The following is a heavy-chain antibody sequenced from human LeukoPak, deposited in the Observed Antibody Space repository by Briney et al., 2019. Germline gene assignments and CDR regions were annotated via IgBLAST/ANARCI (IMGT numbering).Heavy chain of an antibody. CDR1: GGSINSYY. D-gene: IGHD4-23*01. CDR2: IYSSGST. J-gene: IGHJ4*02. Sequence: SETLSLTCTVSGGSINSYYWSWIRQLAGKGLEWIGRIYSSGSTNYNSSLKSRASMSVDTSKNQFSLKLTSVTAADTAVYYCARGGKATVVTMWGQEILVTVSS. V-gene: IGHV4-4*07. CDR3: ARGGKATVVTM.